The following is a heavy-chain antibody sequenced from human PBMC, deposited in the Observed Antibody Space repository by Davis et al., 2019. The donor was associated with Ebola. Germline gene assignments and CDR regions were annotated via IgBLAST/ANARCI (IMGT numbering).Heavy chain of an antibody. D-gene: IGHD1-7*01. CDR3: ARVGLYNWNYVAGWFDP. CDR2: IYYSGST. CDR1: GGSISSYY. Sequence: ESLKISCTVSGGSISSYYWSWIRQPPGKGLEWIGYIYYSGSTYYNPSLKSRVTISVDTSKNQFSLKLSSVTAADTAVYYCARVGLYNWNYVAGWFDPWGQGTLVTVSS. V-gene: IGHV4-59*08. J-gene: IGHJ5*02.